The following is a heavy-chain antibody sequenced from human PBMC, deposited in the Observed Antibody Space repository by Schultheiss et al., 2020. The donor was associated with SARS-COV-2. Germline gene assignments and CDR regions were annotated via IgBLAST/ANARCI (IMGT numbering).Heavy chain of an antibody. CDR3: ARGRFGATWRYYYGMDV. CDR2: VNPDGNNT. V-gene: IGHV3-74*01. CDR1: GFTFDDYV. J-gene: IGHJ6*02. Sequence: GGSLRLSCAASGFTFDDYVMHWVRQAPGKGLEWVSRVNPDGNNTNYADSVKGRFTISRDNAKNTVYLQMNSLRVEDTAVYYCARGRFGATWRYYYGMDVWGQGTTVTVSS. D-gene: IGHD1-26*01.